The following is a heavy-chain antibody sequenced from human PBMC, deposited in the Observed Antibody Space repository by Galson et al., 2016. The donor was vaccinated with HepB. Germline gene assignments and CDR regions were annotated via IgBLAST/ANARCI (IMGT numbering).Heavy chain of an antibody. D-gene: IGHD4-17*01. Sequence: SLRLSCAASGFTLSSSAMTWVRQAPGRGLEWVSAITETGSFAYYADSVRGRFTLSRDTSKNTVYLQMNYLRADDTALYYCGRDYPTMTDRYPYHVDVWGKRIAVTVSS. CDR1: GFTLSSSA. V-gene: IGHV3-23*01. CDR3: GRDYPTMTDRYPYHVDV. CDR2: ITETGSFA. J-gene: IGHJ6*04.